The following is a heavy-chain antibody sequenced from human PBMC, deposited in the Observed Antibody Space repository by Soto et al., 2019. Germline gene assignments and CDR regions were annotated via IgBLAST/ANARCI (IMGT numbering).Heavy chain of an antibody. D-gene: IGHD3-9*01. J-gene: IGHJ6*02. V-gene: IGHV3-21*01. Sequence: EVQLVESGGGLVKPGGSLRLSCAASGFTFSSYSMNWVRQAPGKGLEWVSSISSSSSYIYYADSVKGRFTISRDNAKNSLYLQMNSLRAEDTAVYYCARDAAAYDILTGELYYYGMDVWGQGTTVTVSS. CDR3: ARDAAAYDILTGELYYYGMDV. CDR1: GFTFSSYS. CDR2: ISSSSSYI.